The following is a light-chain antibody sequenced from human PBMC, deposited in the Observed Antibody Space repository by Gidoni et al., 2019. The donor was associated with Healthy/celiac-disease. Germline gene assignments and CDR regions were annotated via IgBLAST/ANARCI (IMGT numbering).Light chain of an antibody. J-gene: IGKJ1*01. CDR1: QRVSSY. Sequence: EIVLTQSTATLSLSPGERATLPCRASQRVSSYLAWYQQKPGQAPRLLIYDASNRATGIPARFSGSGSGTDFTLTISSLEPEDFAVYYCQQRSNWWTFGQGTKVEIK. CDR2: DAS. CDR3: QQRSNWWT. V-gene: IGKV3-11*01.